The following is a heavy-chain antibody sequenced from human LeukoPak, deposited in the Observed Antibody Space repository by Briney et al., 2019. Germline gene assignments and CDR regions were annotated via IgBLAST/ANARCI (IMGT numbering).Heavy chain of an antibody. CDR3: ARVVAAAGNNWFDP. Sequence: TWGSLRLSCAASGFTFSDYYWSWIRQPPGKGLEWIGEINHSGSTNYNPSLKSRVTISVDTSKNQFSLKLNSVSAADTAVYYCARVVAAAGNNWFDPWGQGTLVTVSS. CDR1: GFTFSDYY. D-gene: IGHD6-13*01. CDR2: INHSGST. V-gene: IGHV4-34*01. J-gene: IGHJ5*02.